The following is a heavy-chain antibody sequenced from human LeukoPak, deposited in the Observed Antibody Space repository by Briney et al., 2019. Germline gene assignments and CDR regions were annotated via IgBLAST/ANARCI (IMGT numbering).Heavy chain of an antibody. CDR2: IIPIFGTA. CDR3: ASGIPGYGDYGCCY. V-gene: IGHV1-69*05. J-gene: IGHJ4*02. D-gene: IGHD4-17*01. Sequence: ASVKVSCKASGGTFSSYAISWVRQAPGQGLEWMGGIIPIFGTANYARKFQGRVTITTDESTSTAYMELSSLRSEDTAVYYCASGIPGYGDYGCCYWGQGTLVTVSS. CDR1: GGTFSSYA.